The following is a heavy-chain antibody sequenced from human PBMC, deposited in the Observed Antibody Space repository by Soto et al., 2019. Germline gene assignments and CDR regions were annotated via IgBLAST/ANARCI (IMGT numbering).Heavy chain of an antibody. CDR1: GFTFDDYA. V-gene: IGHV3-9*01. D-gene: IGHD3-16*02. J-gene: IGHJ4*02. Sequence: PGGSLRLSCAASGFTFDDYAMHWVRQAPGKGLEWVSGISWNSGSIGYADSVKGRFTISRDNAKNSLYLQMNSLRAEDTALYYCAKGSGLHLGELSFFDYWGQGTLVTVSS. CDR2: ISWNSGSI. CDR3: AKGSGLHLGELSFFDY.